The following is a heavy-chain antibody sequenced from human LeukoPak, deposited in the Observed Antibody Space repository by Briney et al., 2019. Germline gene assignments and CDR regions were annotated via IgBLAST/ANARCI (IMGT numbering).Heavy chain of an antibody. J-gene: IGHJ4*02. V-gene: IGHV3-11*04. CDR1: EFTIRDHY. D-gene: IGHD6-6*01. CDR3: ARAGRRLLFLDS. Sequence: GGSLRLSCADSEFTIRDHYVSWIRQAPGKGLEWVSYISGSGSTIYYGDSVKGRFTISRDDAKKSVYLQMNSLRAEDTAVYYCARAGRRLLFLDSWGLGTLVTVSS. CDR2: ISGSGSTI.